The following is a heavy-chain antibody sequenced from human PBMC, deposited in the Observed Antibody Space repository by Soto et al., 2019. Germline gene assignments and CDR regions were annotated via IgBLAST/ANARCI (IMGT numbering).Heavy chain of an antibody. CDR2: IYYSGRT. V-gene: IGHV4-59*08. CDR1: GGSISSHP. Sequence: PSETLSLTCTVSGGSISSHPWSWIRQSPGKGLEWIGYIYYSGRTVFNPSLKSRVTISVDTSKNQFSLKLSSVTVADTAVYYCARHVVPAANYFAYWGQGTLVTVSS. D-gene: IGHD2-2*01. CDR3: ARHVVPAANYFAY. J-gene: IGHJ4*02.